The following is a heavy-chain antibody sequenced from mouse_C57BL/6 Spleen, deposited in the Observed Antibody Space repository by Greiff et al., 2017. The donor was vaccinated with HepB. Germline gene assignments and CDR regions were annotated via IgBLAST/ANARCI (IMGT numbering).Heavy chain of an antibody. D-gene: IGHD2-1*01. CDR2: IDPSDSYT. Sequence: QVQLQQPGAELVRPGTSVKLSCKASGYTFTSYWMHWVKQRPGQGLEWIGVIDPSDSYTNYNQKFKGKATLTVDTSSSTAYMQRSSLTSEDSAVYYCARSYYGNPYWYFDVWGTGTTVTVSS. CDR1: GYTFTSYW. V-gene: IGHV1-59*01. J-gene: IGHJ1*03. CDR3: ARSYYGNPYWYFDV.